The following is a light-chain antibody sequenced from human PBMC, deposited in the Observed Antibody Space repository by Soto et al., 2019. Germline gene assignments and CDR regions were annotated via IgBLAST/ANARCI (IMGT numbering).Light chain of an antibody. J-gene: IGKJ3*01. Sequence: EIVLTQSPCTLSFSPGERATLTCRASQSVYNNYLAWFQQKPGQPPRLLIYASSRRATGVPDRFSGFGSETDFTLTISRLEPEDLAVYYCQQYGSSPFTFGPGTKVDLK. CDR1: QSVYNNY. CDR2: ASS. V-gene: IGKV3-20*01. CDR3: QQYGSSPFT.